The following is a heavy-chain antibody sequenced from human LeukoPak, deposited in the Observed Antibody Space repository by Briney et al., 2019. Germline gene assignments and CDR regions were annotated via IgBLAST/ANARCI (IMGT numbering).Heavy chain of an antibody. J-gene: IGHJ6*02. D-gene: IGHD5-18*01. CDR1: GFTFSSYA. CDR3: AKVEEPSGHSYGPLDYYYYYGMDV. CDR2: ISGSGGST. V-gene: IGHV3-23*01. Sequence: GGSLRLSCAASGFTFSSYAMSWVRQAPGKGLEWVSAISGSGGSTYYADSVKDRFTISRDNSKNTLYLQMNSLRAEDTAVYYCAKVEEPSGHSYGPLDYYYYYGMDVWGQGTTVTVSS.